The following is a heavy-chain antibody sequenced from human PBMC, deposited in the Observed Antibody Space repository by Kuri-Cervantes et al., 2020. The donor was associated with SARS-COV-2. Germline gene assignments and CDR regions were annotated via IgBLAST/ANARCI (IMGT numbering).Heavy chain of an antibody. D-gene: IGHD3-3*01. Sequence: ASVKVSCTASGYTFTSYGISWVRQAPGQGLEWMGWISAYNDNPNYAQNLQGRVTMTTDTSTSTAYMELRSLTSDDTAVYYCVRNMYYDFWSAYGDWGQGTLVTVSS. CDR2: ISAYNDNP. J-gene: IGHJ4*02. CDR3: VRNMYYDFWSAYGD. CDR1: GYTFTSYG. V-gene: IGHV1-18*04.